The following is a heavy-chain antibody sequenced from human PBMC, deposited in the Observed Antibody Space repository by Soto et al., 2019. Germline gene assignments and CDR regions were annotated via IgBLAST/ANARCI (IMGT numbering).Heavy chain of an antibody. D-gene: IGHD3-16*01. CDR1: GGSISSYY. V-gene: IGHV4-59*08. Sequence: PSETLSLTCTVSGGSISSYYWSLIRQPPGKGLEWIGYIYYSGSTNYNPSLKSRVTISVDTSKNQFSLKLSSVTAADTAVYYCARRSMILGGYYFDYWGQGTLVTVSS. J-gene: IGHJ4*02. CDR2: IYYSGST. CDR3: ARRSMILGGYYFDY.